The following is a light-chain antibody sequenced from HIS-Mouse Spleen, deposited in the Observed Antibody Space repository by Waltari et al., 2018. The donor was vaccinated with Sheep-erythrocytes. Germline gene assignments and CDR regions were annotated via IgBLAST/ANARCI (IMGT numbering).Light chain of an antibody. CDR3: SSYTSSSTWV. CDR1: SSDVGGYNY. Sequence: QSALTQPASVSGSPGQSITISCTGTSSDVGGYNYVSWYQQHPGKAPKLMLYEVSNRPSGVANRCSGSKYGNAASRTISGLQAEDEADYYCSSYTSSSTWVFGGGTKLTVL. J-gene: IGLJ3*02. CDR2: EVS. V-gene: IGLV2-14*01.